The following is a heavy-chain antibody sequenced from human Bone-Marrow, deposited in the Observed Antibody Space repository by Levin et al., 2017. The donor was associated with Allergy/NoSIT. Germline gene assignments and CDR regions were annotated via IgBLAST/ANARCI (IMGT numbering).Heavy chain of an antibody. J-gene: IGHJ3*02. V-gene: IGHV3-30-3*01. CDR1: GFTFSSYA. CDR3: AREATSYNWNDVYAFDI. Sequence: GGSLRLSCAASGFTFSSYAMHWVRQAPGKGLEWVAVISYDGSNKYYADSVKGRFTISRDNSKNTLYLQMNSLRAEDTAVYYCAREATSYNWNDVYAFDIWGQGTMVTVSS. CDR2: ISYDGSNK. D-gene: IGHD1-1*01.